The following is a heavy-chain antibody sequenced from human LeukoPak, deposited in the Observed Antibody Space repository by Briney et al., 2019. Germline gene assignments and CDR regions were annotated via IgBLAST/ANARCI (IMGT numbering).Heavy chain of an antibody. V-gene: IGHV3-11*04. CDR3: ARDPKASSSSQFDY. CDR1: GFIFSDYY. CDR2: ISSSGSTI. D-gene: IGHD6-6*01. J-gene: IGHJ4*02. Sequence: GGSLRLSCAASGFIFSDYYVSWIRQAPGKGLEWVSYISSSGSTIYYADSVKGRFTISRDNAKNSLYLQMNSLRADDTAVYYCARDPKASSSSQFDYWGQGTLVTVSS.